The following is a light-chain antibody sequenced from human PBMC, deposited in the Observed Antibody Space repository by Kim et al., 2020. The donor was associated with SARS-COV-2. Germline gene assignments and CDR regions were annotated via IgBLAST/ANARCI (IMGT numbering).Light chain of an antibody. J-gene: IGKJ2*01. CDR3: QQYGSSPPYT. CDR1: QSVSSSY. V-gene: IGKV3-20*01. Sequence: PGERATLSCRASQSVSSSYLAWYQQKPGQAPRLLIYGASSRATGIPDRFSGSGSGTDFTLTISRLEPEDFAVYYCQQYGSSPPYTFGQGTKLEIK. CDR2: GAS.